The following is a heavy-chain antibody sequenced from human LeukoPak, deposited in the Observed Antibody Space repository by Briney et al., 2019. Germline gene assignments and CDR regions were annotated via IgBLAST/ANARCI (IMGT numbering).Heavy chain of an antibody. D-gene: IGHD3-10*01. CDR3: AGHSDLGSGSHYPYYYLMDV. J-gene: IGHJ6*02. V-gene: IGHV1-46*01. Sequence: GASVKVSCKASGYTFTSYYMHWVRQAPGQGLEWMGIINPSGGATSYAQKFQGRVAMIGDTYTSTVYMQMSSLRINDTAVYYCAGHSDLGSGSHYPYYYLMDVWGQGTTVTVSS. CDR2: INPSGGAT. CDR1: GYTFTSYY.